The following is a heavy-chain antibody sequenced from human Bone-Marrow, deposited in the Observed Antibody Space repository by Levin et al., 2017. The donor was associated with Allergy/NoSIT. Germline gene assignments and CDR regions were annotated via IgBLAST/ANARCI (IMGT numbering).Heavy chain of an antibody. CDR2: IDWDDDK. Sequence: SGPTLVKPTQTLTLTCTFSGFSLSTSGMCLNWIRQPPGKAPEWLARIDWDDDKYYNTSLKTRLTISKDTSKNQVVLTMTNMDLADTATYYCARRQWDSSGASWFDSWGQGTLVTVSS. J-gene: IGHJ5*01. V-gene: IGHV2-70*11. D-gene: IGHD6-19*01. CDR1: GFSLSTSGMC. CDR3: ARRQWDSSGASWFDS.